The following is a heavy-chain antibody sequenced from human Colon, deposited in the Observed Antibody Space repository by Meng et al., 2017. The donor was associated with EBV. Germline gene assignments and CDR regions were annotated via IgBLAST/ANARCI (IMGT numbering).Heavy chain of an antibody. CDR3: ARVSSGWDYFDY. CDR2: IYYSWST. Sequence: QVRLQASGPVLGKPSLPLSLTGTGCCGSVSSGGYYWTWIRQHPGKVLEWFGHIYYSWSTFYNPSLKRRVIISIDPSKNQFSLNLRSVTAADTAVYYCARVSSGWDYFDYWGQGTLVTVSS. D-gene: IGHD6-19*01. CDR1: CGSVSSGGYY. J-gene: IGHJ4*02. V-gene: IGHV4-31*03.